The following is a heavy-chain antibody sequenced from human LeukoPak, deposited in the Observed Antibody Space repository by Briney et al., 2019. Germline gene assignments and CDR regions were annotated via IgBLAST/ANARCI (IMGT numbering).Heavy chain of an antibody. J-gene: IGHJ4*02. CDR3: ARGVVVVPAASNFDY. CDR1: GVSFSGYY. D-gene: IGHD2-2*01. CDR2: INHSGST. V-gene: IGHV4-34*01. Sequence: SETLSLTCAVYGVSFSGYYWSWIRQPPGKGLEWLGEINHSGSTNYNPSLKSRVTISVDTSKNQFSLKLSSVTAADTAVYYCARGVVVVPAASNFDYWGQGTLVTVSS.